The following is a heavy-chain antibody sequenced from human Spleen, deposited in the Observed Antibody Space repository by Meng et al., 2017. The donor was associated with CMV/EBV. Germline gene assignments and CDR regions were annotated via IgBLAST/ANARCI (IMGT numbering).Heavy chain of an antibody. D-gene: IGHD3-3*01. CDR2: INSGGSST. CDR3: ARGLWSGLLIDY. J-gene: IGHJ4*02. V-gene: IGHV3-74*01. CDR1: GFTFDDYA. Sequence: GGSLRLSCAASGFTFDDYAMHWVRQAPGKGLVWVSRINSGGSSTSYADSVKGRFTISRDNAKNTLYLQMNSLRAEDTAVYYCARGLWSGLLIDYWGQGTLVTVSS.